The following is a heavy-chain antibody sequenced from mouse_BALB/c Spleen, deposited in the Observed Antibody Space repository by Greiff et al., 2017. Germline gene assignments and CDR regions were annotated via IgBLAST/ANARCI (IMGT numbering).Heavy chain of an antibody. V-gene: IGHV1-26*01. J-gene: IGHJ4*01. D-gene: IGHD3-1*01. CDR2: INPYNGGT. CDR3: ARVRAARALCAMDY. Sequence: VQLQQSGPELVKPGASMKISCKASGYSFTGYTMNWVKQSHGKTLEWIGLINPYNGGTSYNQKFKGKATLTVDKSSSTAYMELLSLTSEESAVYSCARVRAARALCAMDYWGQGTLVTVSA. CDR1: GYSFTGYT.